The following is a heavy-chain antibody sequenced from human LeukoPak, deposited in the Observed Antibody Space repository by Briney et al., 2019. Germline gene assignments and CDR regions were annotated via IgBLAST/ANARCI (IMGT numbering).Heavy chain of an antibody. CDR2: ISYDGSNK. J-gene: IGHJ4*02. CDR1: GFTFSSYG. D-gene: IGHD3-10*01. Sequence: GGSLRLSCAASGFTFSSYGMHWVRQAPGKGLEWVAVISYDGSNKYYADPVKGRFTISRDNSKNTLYLQMNSLRAEDTAVYYCAYGSPSLNWGQGTLVTVSS. CDR3: AYGSPSLN. V-gene: IGHV3-30*03.